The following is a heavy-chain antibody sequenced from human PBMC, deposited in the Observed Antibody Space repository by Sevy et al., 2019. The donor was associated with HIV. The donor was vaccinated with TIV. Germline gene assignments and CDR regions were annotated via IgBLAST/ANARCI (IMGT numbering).Heavy chain of an antibody. D-gene: IGHD5-18*01. V-gene: IGHV3-30*04. CDR3: ARGAEYSYGYGDNWFDP. CDR1: GFTFSSYA. CDR2: ISYDGRNK. J-gene: IGHJ5*02. Sequence: GGSLRLSCAASGFTFSSYAMHWVRQAPGKGLEWVAVISYDGRNKYYADSVKGRFTISRDNSKNTLYLQMNSLRAEDTAVYYCARGAEYSYGYGDNWFDPWGQGTLVTVSS.